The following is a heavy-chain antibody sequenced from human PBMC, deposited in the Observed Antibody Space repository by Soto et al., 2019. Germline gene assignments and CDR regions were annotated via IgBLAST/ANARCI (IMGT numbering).Heavy chain of an antibody. V-gene: IGHV1-18*01. J-gene: IGHJ4*02. D-gene: IGHD3-22*01. CDR1: GYTFTSYG. CDR3: AIESYYDSSGYGDY. CDR2: ISAYNGNT. Sequence: GASVKVSCKASGYTFTSYGISWVRQAPGQGLEWMGWISAYNGNTNYAQKLQGRVTMTTDTSTSTAYMELRSLRSDDTAVYYCAIESYYDSSGYGDYWGQGTLVTVSS.